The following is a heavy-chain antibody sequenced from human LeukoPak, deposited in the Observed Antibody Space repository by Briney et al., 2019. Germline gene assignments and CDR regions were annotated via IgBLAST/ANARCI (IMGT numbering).Heavy chain of an antibody. Sequence: GGSLRLSCAASGFTFSSYSMNWVRQAPGKGLEWVSFISSSSSTIYYADSVKGRFTISRDNAKNSLYLQMNSLRAEDTAVYYCAREDTNWGYAGCDYWGQGTLVTVSS. CDR2: ISSSSSTI. CDR3: AREDTNWGYAGCDY. D-gene: IGHD7-27*01. J-gene: IGHJ4*02. CDR1: GFTFSSYS. V-gene: IGHV3-48*01.